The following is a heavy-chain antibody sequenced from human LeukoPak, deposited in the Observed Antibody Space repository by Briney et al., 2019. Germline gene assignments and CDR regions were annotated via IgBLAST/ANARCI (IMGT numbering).Heavy chain of an antibody. J-gene: IGHJ5*02. CDR3: ARGEVPAATWFDP. D-gene: IGHD2-2*01. Sequence: SETLSLTCTVSGGSISSGGYYWSWIRQHPGKGLEWIGYIYYSGSTYYNPSLKSRVTISVDTSKNQFSLKLSSVTAGDTAVYYCARGEVPAATWFDPWGQGTLVTVSS. V-gene: IGHV4-31*03. CDR2: IYYSGST. CDR1: GGSISSGGYY.